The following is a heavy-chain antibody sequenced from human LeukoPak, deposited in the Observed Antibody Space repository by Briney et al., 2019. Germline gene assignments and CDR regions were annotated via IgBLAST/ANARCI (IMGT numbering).Heavy chain of an antibody. V-gene: IGHV4-34*01. D-gene: IGHD6-19*01. CDR2: INHSGST. Sequence: SETLSLTCAVYGGSFSGYYWSWIRQPPGKGLEWIGEINHSGSTKYNPSLKSRVTISVDTSKNQFSLKLSSVTAADTAVYYCARVPRYSSGRNYFDYWGQGTLVSVSS. CDR1: GGSFSGYY. J-gene: IGHJ4*02. CDR3: ARVPRYSSGRNYFDY.